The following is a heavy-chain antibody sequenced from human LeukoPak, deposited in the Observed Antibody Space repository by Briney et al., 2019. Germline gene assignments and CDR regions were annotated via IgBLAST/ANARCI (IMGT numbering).Heavy chain of an antibody. CDR2: ISRNSGSI. V-gene: IGHV3-9*01. CDR1: GFTFYDYA. Sequence: GRSLRLSCAVSGFTFYDYAMHWVRQAPGKGLEWVSGISRNSGSIGYADSVKGRFTISRDNAKTSLYLQMNSMRAEDTALYYCARGDYDSSGYYGGLEYWGQGTLVTVSS. D-gene: IGHD3-22*01. CDR3: ARGDYDSSGYYGGLEY. J-gene: IGHJ4*02.